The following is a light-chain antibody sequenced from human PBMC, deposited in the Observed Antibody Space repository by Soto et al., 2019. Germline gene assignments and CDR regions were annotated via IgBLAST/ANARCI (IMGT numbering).Light chain of an antibody. J-gene: IGLJ2*01. CDR2: DVS. CDR3: SSYTSSSTLVV. Sequence: QSALTQPASVSGSPGQSITISCTGTSSDVGGYNYVSWYQQHPGKAPKLMIYDVSNRPSGVSNRFSDSKSGNTASLTISGLPAEDEADYYCSSYTSSSTLVVFGGGTKLTVL. CDR1: SSDVGGYNY. V-gene: IGLV2-14*01.